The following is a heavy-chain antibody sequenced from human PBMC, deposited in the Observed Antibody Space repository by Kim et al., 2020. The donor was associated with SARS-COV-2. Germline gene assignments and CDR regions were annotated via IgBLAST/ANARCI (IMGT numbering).Heavy chain of an antibody. Sequence: ASVKVSCKASGYTFTSYGISWVRQAPGQGLEWMGWISAYNGNTNYAQKLQGRVTMTTDTSTSTAYMELRSLRSDDTAVYYCAREAFSELVGATCFDYWGQGTLVTVSS. V-gene: IGHV1-18*01. CDR3: AREAFSELVGATCFDY. D-gene: IGHD1-26*01. J-gene: IGHJ4*02. CDR2: ISAYNGNT. CDR1: GYTFTSYG.